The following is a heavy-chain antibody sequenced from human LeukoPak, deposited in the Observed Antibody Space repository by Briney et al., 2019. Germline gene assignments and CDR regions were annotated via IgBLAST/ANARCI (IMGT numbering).Heavy chain of an antibody. CDR2: IYYSGST. D-gene: IGHD2-15*01. J-gene: IGHJ3*02. V-gene: IGHV4-30-4*08. CDR1: GGSISSGDYY. Sequence: SQTLSLTCTVSGGSISSGDYYWRWIRQPPGTGLEWLGYIYYSGSTYYNPSLKSRVTISVDTSKNQFSLKLSSVTAADTAVYYCARVNCSGGSCYWDGAFDIWGQGTMVTVSS. CDR3: ARVNCSGGSCYWDGAFDI.